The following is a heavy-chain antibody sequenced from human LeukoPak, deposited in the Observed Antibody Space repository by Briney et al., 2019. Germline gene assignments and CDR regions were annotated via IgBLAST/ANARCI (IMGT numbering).Heavy chain of an antibody. CDR1: GYSFTSYG. D-gene: IGHD6-13*01. Sequence: GESLKISCKGSGYSFTSYGISWVRQAPGHGLEWMGWISAYNGNTNYAQKLQGRVTMTTDTSTSTAYMELRSLRSDDTAVYYCARGELSSSSDYWGQGTLVTVSS. J-gene: IGHJ4*02. V-gene: IGHV1-18*01. CDR2: ISAYNGNT. CDR3: ARGELSSSSDY.